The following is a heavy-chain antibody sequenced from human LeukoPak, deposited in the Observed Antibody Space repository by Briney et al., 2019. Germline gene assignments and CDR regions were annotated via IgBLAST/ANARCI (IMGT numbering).Heavy chain of an antibody. CDR3: AKDIGVWYSSGWRYYYYGMDV. J-gene: IGHJ6*02. CDR1: GFTFSSYG. CDR2: ISYDGSNK. V-gene: IGHV3-30*18. Sequence: GGSLRLSCAASGFTFSSYGMHWVRQAPGKGLERVAVISYDGSNKYYADSVKGRFTISRDNSKNTLYLQMNSLRAEDTAVYYCAKDIGVWYSSGWRYYYYGMDVWGQGTTVTVSS. D-gene: IGHD6-19*01.